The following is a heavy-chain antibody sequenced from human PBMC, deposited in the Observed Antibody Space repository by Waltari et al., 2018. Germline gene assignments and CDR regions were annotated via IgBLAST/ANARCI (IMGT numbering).Heavy chain of an antibody. Sequence: QVQLQESGPGLVKPSQTLSLTCTVSGGSISSGRYYWSWIRQPAGKGLEWIGYIYTSGSTNYNLSLKSRVTISVDTSKNQFSLKLSSVTAADTAVYYCARDGDYGDYGYWGQGTLVTVSS. CDR2: IYTSGST. D-gene: IGHD4-17*01. J-gene: IGHJ4*02. V-gene: IGHV4-61*09. CDR3: ARDGDYGDYGY. CDR1: GGSISSGRYY.